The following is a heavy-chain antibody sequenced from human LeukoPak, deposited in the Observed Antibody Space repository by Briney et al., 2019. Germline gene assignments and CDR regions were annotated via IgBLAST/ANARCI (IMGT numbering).Heavy chain of an antibody. V-gene: IGHV1-24*01. CDR3: ARVPLSDSSGHYYPH. CDR2: FDPEDGET. Sequence: PGGSVKVSCKVSGYTLTELSMHWVRQAPGKGLEWMGGFDPEDGETIYAQKFQGRVALTRDTSASTAYMGLNSLSSEDTAVYYCARVPLSDSSGHYYPHWGQGTLVTVSS. D-gene: IGHD3-22*01. J-gene: IGHJ1*01. CDR1: GYTLTELS.